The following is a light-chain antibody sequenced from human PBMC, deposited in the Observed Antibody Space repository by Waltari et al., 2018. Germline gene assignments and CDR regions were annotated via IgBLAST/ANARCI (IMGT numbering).Light chain of an antibody. CDR2: DVS. CDR3: SSYTSSSTRV. J-gene: IGLJ1*01. Sequence: QSALTQPASVSGSPGQSITISCTGTSSDVGGYDYVSWYQQHPGKAPKFMIYDVSTRPSGVSNRFSGSKSGNTASLTSSGLQDEDEADYYCSSYTSSSTRVFGTGTKVTVL. CDR1: SSDVGGYDY. V-gene: IGLV2-14*01.